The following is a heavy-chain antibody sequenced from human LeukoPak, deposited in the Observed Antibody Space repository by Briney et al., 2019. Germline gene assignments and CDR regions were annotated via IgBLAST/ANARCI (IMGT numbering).Heavy chain of an antibody. Sequence: PGGSLRLSCAASGFTCSSHAMSWVRQAPGKGLEWVSAVSGSGDNTYYADSVKGPFTISRANSKNTLYLHMISLRAEDTGVYYCACTAYYYYYLDVGGKGTTVSVSS. D-gene: IGHD5-18*01. CDR3: ACTAYYYYYLDV. J-gene: IGHJ6*03. CDR2: VSGSGDNT. V-gene: IGHV3-23*01. CDR1: GFTCSSHA.